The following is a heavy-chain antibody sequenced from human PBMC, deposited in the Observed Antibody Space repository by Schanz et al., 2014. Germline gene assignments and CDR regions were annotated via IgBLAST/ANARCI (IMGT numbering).Heavy chain of an antibody. CDR1: GFTFSDAW. CDR3: ARGGSGSHYRLDY. Sequence: VHLVESGGGLVQPGGSLRLSCAASGFTFSDAWMSWVRQAPGKGLEWISYITYNGGTIYYADSMKGRFTVSRDNAENALYLQMNSLRAEDTGLYFCARGGSGSHYRLDYWGQGTLVTVSS. V-gene: IGHV3-11*04. D-gene: IGHD1-26*01. CDR2: ITYNGGTI. J-gene: IGHJ4*02.